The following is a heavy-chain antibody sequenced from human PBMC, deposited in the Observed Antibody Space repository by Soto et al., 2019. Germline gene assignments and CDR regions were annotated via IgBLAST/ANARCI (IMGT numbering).Heavy chain of an antibody. CDR3: AHIFGMWLPFPTSSSWFDP. CDR2: IYWDDDK. Sequence: QITLKESGPTLVKPTQTLTLTCTFSGFSPSTSGVGAGWIRQPPGKALEWLVLIYWDDDKRYSPSLKSRLTITKDTSKNQEVHTTTNMDPVKTATYYCAHIFGMWLPFPTSSSWFDPWGQGTLVTVSS. J-gene: IGHJ5*02. V-gene: IGHV2-5*02. CDR1: GFSPSTSGVG. D-gene: IGHD3-22*01.